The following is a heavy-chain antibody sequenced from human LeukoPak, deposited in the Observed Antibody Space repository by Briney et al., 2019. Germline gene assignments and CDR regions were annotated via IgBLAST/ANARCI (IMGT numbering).Heavy chain of an antibody. CDR2: INHSGST. V-gene: IGHV4-34*01. D-gene: IGHD6-13*01. CDR1: GGSFSGYY. CDR3: ARGGLLRLRDRPRYSSSWYYYYYMDV. J-gene: IGHJ6*03. Sequence: PSETLSLTCAVYGGSFSGYYWSWIRQPPGKGLEWIGEINHSGSTNYNPSLKSRVTISVDTSKNQFSLKLSSVTAADTAVYYCARGGLLRLRDRPRYSSSWYYYYYMDVWGKGTTVTVSS.